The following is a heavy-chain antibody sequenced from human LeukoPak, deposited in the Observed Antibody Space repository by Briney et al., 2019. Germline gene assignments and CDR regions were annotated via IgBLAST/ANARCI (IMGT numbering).Heavy chain of an antibody. CDR1: GFTFSSYE. J-gene: IGHJ5*02. CDR3: TREDTGCCSVGSCYRAWFDP. CDR2: ISSSGSTI. D-gene: IGHD2-15*01. Sequence: PGGSLRLSCAASGFTFSSYEMNWVRQAPGKGLQRVSYISSSGSTIYYADSVKGRFTISRDNAKNSLYLQMNSLRAEDTAVYYCTREDTGCCSVGSCYRAWFDPWGQGTLVTVSS. V-gene: IGHV3-48*03.